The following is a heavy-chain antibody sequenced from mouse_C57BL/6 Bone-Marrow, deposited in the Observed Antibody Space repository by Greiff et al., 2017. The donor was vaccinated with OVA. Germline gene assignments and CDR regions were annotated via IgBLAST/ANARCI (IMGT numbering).Heavy chain of an antibody. D-gene: IGHD1-1*01. V-gene: IGHV1-39*01. CDR2: INPNYGTT. Sequence: EVQGVESGPELVKPGASVKISCKASGYSFTDYNMNWVKQSNGKSLEWIGAINPNYGTTSYNQKFKGKDTLTVDQSYSTAYMQHNSMTSEDSAVYYCAYYDSSSYRYFDVWGAGTTVTVSS. J-gene: IGHJ1*01. CDR1: GYSFTDYN. CDR3: AYYDSSSYRYFDV.